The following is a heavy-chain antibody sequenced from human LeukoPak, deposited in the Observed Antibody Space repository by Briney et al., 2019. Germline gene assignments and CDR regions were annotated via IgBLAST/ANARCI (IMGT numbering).Heavy chain of an antibody. J-gene: IGHJ3*02. CDR1: GGSISSYY. D-gene: IGHD5-18*01. V-gene: IGHV4-59*01. CDR3: ARGYDAFEI. CDR2: IYYSGST. Sequence: SETLSLTCTVSGGSISSYYWTWIRQPPGKGLEWIGYIYYSGSTKYNPSLKSRVTISVDTSKNQFSLKLSSVTTADTAVYYCARGYDAFEIWGQGAMVTVSS.